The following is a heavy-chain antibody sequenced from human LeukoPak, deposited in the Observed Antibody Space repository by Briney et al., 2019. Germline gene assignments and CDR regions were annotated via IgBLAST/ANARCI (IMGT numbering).Heavy chain of an antibody. CDR1: GFTFSSYW. Sequence: PGGSLRLSCAASGFTFSSYWMHWVRQAPGKGLVWVSRINPDGSSKSYADSVKGRFTISRDSGKNTLYLQMNSLRAEDTAVYYCAKDLSFSQPNASYYYLIDVGGEGTTVTVPS. V-gene: IGHV3-74*01. J-gene: IGHJ6*02. CDR3: AKDLSFSQPNASYYYLIDV. D-gene: IGHD2/OR15-2a*01. CDR2: INPDGSSK.